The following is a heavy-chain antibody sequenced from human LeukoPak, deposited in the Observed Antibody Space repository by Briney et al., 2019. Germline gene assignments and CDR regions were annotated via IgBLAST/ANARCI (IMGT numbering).Heavy chain of an antibody. CDR2: ISEDGSEK. CDR1: GFTFSKYW. V-gene: IGHV3-7*04. D-gene: IGHD6-19*01. CDR3: ARGSGWCDY. J-gene: IGHJ4*02. Sequence: GGSLRLSCAASGFTFSKYWMTWVRQAPGKGLEWLANISEDGSEKKYVDSVKGRVTISRDNAKNSLYLQMNGLRAEDTAVYYCARGSGWCDYWGQGALVTVSS.